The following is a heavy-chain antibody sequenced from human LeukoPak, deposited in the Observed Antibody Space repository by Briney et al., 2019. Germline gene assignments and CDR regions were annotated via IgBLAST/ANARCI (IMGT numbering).Heavy chain of an antibody. CDR3: ARTYSSSDEFDY. CDR2: INPSGGST. V-gene: IGHV1-46*01. D-gene: IGHD6-13*01. CDR1: GYTFTSYY. J-gene: IGHJ4*02. Sequence: ASVKVSCKASGYTFTSYYMHWVRQAPGQGLEWMGIINPSGGSTSYAQKFQGRVTMTRDTSTSRVYMEVSSLRSEDTAVYYCARTYSSSDEFDYWGQGTLVTVSS.